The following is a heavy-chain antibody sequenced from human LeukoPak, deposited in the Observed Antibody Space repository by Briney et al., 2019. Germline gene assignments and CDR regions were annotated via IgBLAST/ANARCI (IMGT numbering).Heavy chain of an antibody. CDR3: ARPTYGWFDP. CDR2: IYYSGST. Sequence: PSETLSLTCTVSGGSISSYYWSWIRQPPGKGLEWIGYIYYSGSTNYNPSLKSRVTISVDTSKNQFSLKLSSVTAADTAVYYCARPTYGWFDPWGQGTLVTVSS. V-gene: IGHV4-59*01. D-gene: IGHD3-10*01. CDR1: GGSISSYY. J-gene: IGHJ5*02.